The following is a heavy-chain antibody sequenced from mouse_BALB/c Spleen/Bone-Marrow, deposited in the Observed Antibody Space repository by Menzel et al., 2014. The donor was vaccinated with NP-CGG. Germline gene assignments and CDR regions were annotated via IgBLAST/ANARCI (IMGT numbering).Heavy chain of an antibody. Sequence: EVKVVDSGGGLVQPGGSLRLSCETSGFTFTDYYMNWVRQPPGKALEWLGFIRNKANGYTTEYSASVKGRFTISRDNSQSILYLQMNTLRAEDSATYYCARDIGRLLFDYWGQGTTLTVSS. CDR3: ARDIGRLLFDY. V-gene: IGHV7-3*02. D-gene: IGHD1-2*01. CDR1: GFTFTDYY. J-gene: IGHJ2*01. CDR2: IRNKANGYTT.